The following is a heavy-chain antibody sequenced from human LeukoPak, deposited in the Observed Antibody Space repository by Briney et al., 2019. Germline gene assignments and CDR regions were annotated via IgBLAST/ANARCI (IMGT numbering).Heavy chain of an antibody. J-gene: IGHJ4*02. CDR1: GFNFRTYG. Sequence: GGSLRLSCAASGFNFRTYGMHWVRQAPGNGLEWVAVIYYDGSKKYYTDSVRGRFTISRDNSKNTLYLQMNSLRAEDTAVYYCARAPGYSYGLDYWGQGTLVTVSS. V-gene: IGHV3-33*01. CDR2: IYYDGSKK. CDR3: ARAPGYSYGLDY. D-gene: IGHD5-18*01.